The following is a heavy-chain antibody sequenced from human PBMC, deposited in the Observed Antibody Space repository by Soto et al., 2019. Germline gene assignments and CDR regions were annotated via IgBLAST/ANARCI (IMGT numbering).Heavy chain of an antibody. D-gene: IGHD3-10*01. CDR1: GFTFSSYT. J-gene: IGHJ6*04. V-gene: IGHV3-23*01. CDR3: ARGRDYYYGSGSAILTSDYYYYYGMDV. Sequence: PGGSLRLSCAASGFTFSSYTMSWVRQAPGKGLEWVSAISCNGGSTYYADSVKGRFTISRDNSKNTLYLQMNSLRAEDTAVYYCARGRDYYYGSGSAILTSDYYYYYGMDVWGYGTTVTVSS. CDR2: ISCNGGST.